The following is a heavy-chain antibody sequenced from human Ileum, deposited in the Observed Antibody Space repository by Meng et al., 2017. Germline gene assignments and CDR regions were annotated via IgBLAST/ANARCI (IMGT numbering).Heavy chain of an antibody. V-gene: IGHV4-4*02. J-gene: IGHJ4*02. Sequence: VPLQTLAPGLVKPSGPLPLRCAVSGGSISSGTWWSGVRQPPGKGLQWIGEFHPGSGATYNPSLKARVTISVDTSMQQFSLQLTSVTAADTAVYYCAKNGAYCLESWGQGTLVTVSS. CDR2: FHPGSGA. CDR1: GGSISSGTW. D-gene: IGHD2-21*01. CDR3: AKNGAYCLES.